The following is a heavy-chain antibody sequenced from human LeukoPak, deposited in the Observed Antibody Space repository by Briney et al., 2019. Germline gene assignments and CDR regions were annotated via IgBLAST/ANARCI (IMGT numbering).Heavy chain of an antibody. D-gene: IGHD6-19*01. CDR3: AREGDLAVAEYYFDY. J-gene: IGHJ4*02. Sequence: SETLSLTCTVSGGSISSGSYYWSWIRQPAGKGLEWIGRIYTSGSTNYNPSLKSRVTISVDTSKNQFSLRLSSVTAADTAVYYCAREGDLAVAEYYFDYWGQGTLVTVSS. CDR2: IYTSGST. CDR1: GGSISSGSYY. V-gene: IGHV4-61*02.